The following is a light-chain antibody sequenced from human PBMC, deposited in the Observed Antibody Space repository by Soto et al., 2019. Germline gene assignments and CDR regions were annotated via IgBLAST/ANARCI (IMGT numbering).Light chain of an antibody. Sequence: EIVLTQSPGTLSLSPGERATLSCRASQSVTSNYLAWYQRTPGQAPRLLIYGASTRATGIPDRFSGSGSGTEFTLTISSLQSEDFAAYFCQQYDNWPLTFGGGTKVDIK. J-gene: IGKJ4*01. V-gene: IGKV3-15*01. CDR1: QSVTSN. CDR2: GAS. CDR3: QQYDNWPLT.